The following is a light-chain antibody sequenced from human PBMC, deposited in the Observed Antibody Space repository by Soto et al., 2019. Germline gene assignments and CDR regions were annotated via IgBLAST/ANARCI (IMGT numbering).Light chain of an antibody. Sequence: IVLTQSPGTLSVSPGERATLSCRASQSLTNVYLAWYQQKPGQAPRLLIYETSSRATGIPDRFTGSGSGTDFTLTIHRLEPGDSEVYYCQQYGHSPLTFGGGTKVDIK. CDR3: QQYGHSPLT. CDR2: ETS. V-gene: IGKV3-20*01. CDR1: QSLTNVY. J-gene: IGKJ4*01.